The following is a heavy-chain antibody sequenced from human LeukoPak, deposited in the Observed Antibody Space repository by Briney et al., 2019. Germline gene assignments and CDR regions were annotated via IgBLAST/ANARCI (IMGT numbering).Heavy chain of an antibody. Sequence: GGSLRRSCAASGFTFSSYSINWVRQAPGKGLEWVSSISSSSSYIYYADSVKGRFTISRDNAKNSLYLQMNSLRAEDTAVYYCARAVMYYDILTGYYIGWFDPWGQGTLVTVSS. V-gene: IGHV3-21*01. CDR1: GFTFSSYS. CDR3: ARAVMYYDILTGYYIGWFDP. CDR2: ISSSSSYI. D-gene: IGHD3-9*01. J-gene: IGHJ5*02.